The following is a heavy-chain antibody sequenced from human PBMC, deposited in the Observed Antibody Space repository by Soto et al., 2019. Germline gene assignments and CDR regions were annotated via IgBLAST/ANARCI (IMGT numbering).Heavy chain of an antibody. V-gene: IGHV4-31*03. CDR2: IYYSGST. CDR1: GGSISSGGYY. CDR3: ARETRRLGPVRAFDI. J-gene: IGHJ3*02. D-gene: IGHD3-16*01. Sequence: SETLSLTCTVSGGSISSGGYYWSWIRQHPGKGLEWIGYIYYSGSTYYNPSLKSRVTISVDTSKNQFSLKLSSVTAADTAVYYCARETRRLGPVRAFDIRGPATMVTVS.